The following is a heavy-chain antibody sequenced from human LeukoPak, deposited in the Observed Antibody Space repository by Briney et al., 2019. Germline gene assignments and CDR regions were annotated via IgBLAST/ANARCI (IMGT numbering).Heavy chain of an antibody. CDR3: ARDPDTFIAARPSGGDY. V-gene: IGHV3-30-3*01. Sequence: PGGSLRLSCAASGFTFSSYAMHWVRQAPGKGLEWVAVISYDGSNKYYADSVKGRFTISRDNAKNSLYLQMNSLRAEDTAVYFCARDPDTFIAARPSGGDYWGQGTLVTVSS. J-gene: IGHJ4*02. CDR2: ISYDGSNK. CDR1: GFTFSSYA. D-gene: IGHD6-6*01.